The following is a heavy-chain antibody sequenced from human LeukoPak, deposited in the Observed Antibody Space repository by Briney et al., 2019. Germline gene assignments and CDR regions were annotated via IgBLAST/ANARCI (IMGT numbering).Heavy chain of an antibody. J-gene: IGHJ6*02. Sequence: GGSLRLSCAASGFTFSSYAMSWVRQAPGKGLEWVSLISWDGGSTYYADSVKGRFTISRDNSKNSLYLQMNSLRTEDTALYYCAKETMVRGERYWDVWGHGTTVTVSS. CDR2: ISWDGGST. CDR1: GFTFSSYA. V-gene: IGHV3-43*01. D-gene: IGHD3-10*01. CDR3: AKETMVRGERYWDV.